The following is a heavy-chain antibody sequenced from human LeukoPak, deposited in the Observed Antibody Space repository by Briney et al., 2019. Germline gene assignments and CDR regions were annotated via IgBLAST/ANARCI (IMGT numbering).Heavy chain of an antibody. CDR2: INPSGGST. Sequence: ASVKVSCKASGYTFTSYYMHWVRQAPGQGLEWMGIINPSGGSTSYAQKFQGRVTMTRDMSTSTVYMELSSLRSEDTAIYYCAKGLEKESRLDYWGQGTLVTVSS. D-gene: IGHD1-1*01. CDR1: GYTFTSYY. V-gene: IGHV1-46*01. J-gene: IGHJ4*02. CDR3: AKGLEKESRLDY.